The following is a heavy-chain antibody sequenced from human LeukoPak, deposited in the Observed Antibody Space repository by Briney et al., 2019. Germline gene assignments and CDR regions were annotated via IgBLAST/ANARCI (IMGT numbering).Heavy chain of an antibody. CDR2: INPNSDGT. J-gene: IGHJ4*02. Sequence: ASVKVSCKASGYTFTGYYMHWVRQAPGQGLEWMGWINPNSDGTNYAQKFQGRVTMTRDTSISTAYMELSRQRSDDTAVYYCARTSSSWLFYFDYWGQGTLVTVSS. CDR3: ARTSSSWLFYFDY. CDR1: GYTFTGYY. D-gene: IGHD6-13*01. V-gene: IGHV1-2*02.